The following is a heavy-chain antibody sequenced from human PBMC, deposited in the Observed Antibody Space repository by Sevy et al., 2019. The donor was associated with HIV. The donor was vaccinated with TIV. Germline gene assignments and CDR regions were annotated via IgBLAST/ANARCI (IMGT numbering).Heavy chain of an antibody. J-gene: IGHJ2*01. CDR1: GFDVSNNY. CDR2: IYTGGST. V-gene: IGHV3-53*01. CDR3: ARDHGGVQDWYFDL. Sequence: GGSLRLSCAASGFDVSNNYMSWVRQAPGKGLEWVSVIYTGGSTYYADSVTGRFNMSRDTSKNTVYLQMDSLSAEDTAVYYCARDHGGVQDWYFDLWGRGTLVTVSS. D-gene: IGHD2-8*02.